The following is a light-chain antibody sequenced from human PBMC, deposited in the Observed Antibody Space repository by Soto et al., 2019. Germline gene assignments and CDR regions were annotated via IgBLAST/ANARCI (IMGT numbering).Light chain of an antibody. CDR3: SSYSISTAYL. CDR1: SSDVGGYDY. CDR2: EVS. V-gene: IGLV2-14*01. J-gene: IGLJ1*01. Sequence: QSVLTQPASVSGSPGQSITISCTGTSSDVGGYDYVSWYQLHPGKAPKLMVFEVSNRPSGVSYRFYGSKSGNKASLTISGLQAEDEADYFCSSYSISTAYLFGTGTKVTVL.